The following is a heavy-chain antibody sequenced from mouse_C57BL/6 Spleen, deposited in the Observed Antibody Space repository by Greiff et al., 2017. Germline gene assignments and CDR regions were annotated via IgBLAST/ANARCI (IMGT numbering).Heavy chain of an antibody. D-gene: IGHD2-12*01. V-gene: IGHV1-74*01. J-gene: IGHJ3*01. CDR3: AMYINDGGVAY. Sequence: QVQLQQPGAELVKPGPSVKLSCKASGYTFTRYWLHWVKQRPGQGLEWIGRIQPSDSDTNYNQKFKGKATLTVDKSYRTAYMQLSSLTSEDSAVYYCAMYINDGGVAYWGQGTLVTVSA. CDR2: IQPSDSDT. CDR1: GYTFTRYW.